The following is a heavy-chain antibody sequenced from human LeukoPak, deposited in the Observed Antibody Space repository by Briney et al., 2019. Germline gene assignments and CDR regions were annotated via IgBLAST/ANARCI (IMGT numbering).Heavy chain of an antibody. V-gene: IGHV4-30-2*01. CDR1: GGPISGGGYS. Sequence: TSQTLSLTCAVSGGPISGGGYSGRWIRQPPGKGLGWIGYIYHSGSTYYNPSLKSRVTISVDRSKNQFSLKLSSVTAADTAVYYCARVSLWFGELRWFDPWGQGTLVTVSS. D-gene: IGHD3-10*01. J-gene: IGHJ5*02. CDR3: ARVSLWFGELRWFDP. CDR2: IYHSGST.